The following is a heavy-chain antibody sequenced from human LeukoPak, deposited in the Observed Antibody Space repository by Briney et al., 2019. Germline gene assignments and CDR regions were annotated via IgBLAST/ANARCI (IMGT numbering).Heavy chain of an antibody. CDR2: IYYSGDT. D-gene: IGHD5/OR15-5a*01. V-gene: IGHV4-59*08. J-gene: IGHJ6*02. Sequence: SETLSLTCTVSGASISSYYWSWIRQPPGKGLEWIGYIYYSGDTDYNPSLKSRVTISVDTSKNQFSLKLSSVTAADTAVYYCARHGPLYEYFYYNMDVWGQGTTVTVSS. CDR1: GASISSYY. CDR3: ARHGPLYEYFYYNMDV.